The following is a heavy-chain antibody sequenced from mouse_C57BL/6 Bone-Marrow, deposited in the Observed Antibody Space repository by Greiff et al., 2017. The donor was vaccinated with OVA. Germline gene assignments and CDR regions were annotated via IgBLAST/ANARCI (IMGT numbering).Heavy chain of an antibody. Sequence: QVQLKESGPGILQSSQTLSLTCSFSGFSLSTSGMGVSWIRQPSGKGLEWLAHIYWDDDKRYNPSLKSRLTISKDTSRNQVFLKITSVDTADTATYYCARGYLYFDYWGQGTTLTVSS. V-gene: IGHV8-12*01. CDR2: IYWDDDK. CDR1: GFSLSTSGMG. D-gene: IGHD2-2*01. J-gene: IGHJ2*01. CDR3: ARGYLYFDY.